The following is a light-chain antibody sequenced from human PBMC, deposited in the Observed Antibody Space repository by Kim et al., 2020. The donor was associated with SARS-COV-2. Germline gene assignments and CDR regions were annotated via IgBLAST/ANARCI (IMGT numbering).Light chain of an antibody. CDR1: QTVNSY. Sequence: PGARTNLSCRASQTVNSYLAWYQQKPGQAPGLLIYGASSRATGIPERFSGSGSGTDFTLNISRLEPEDFAVFYCQQYAGSPLSATFGGGTKVDIK. J-gene: IGKJ4*01. CDR3: QQYAGSPLSAT. V-gene: IGKV3-20*01. CDR2: GAS.